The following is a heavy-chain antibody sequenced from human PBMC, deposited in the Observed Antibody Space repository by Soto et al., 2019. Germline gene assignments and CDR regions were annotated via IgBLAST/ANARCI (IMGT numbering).Heavy chain of an antibody. CDR1: GGSISSSSYY. Sequence: SETLSLTCTVSGGSISSSSYYWGWIRQPPGKGLEWIGSIYYSGSTNYNPSLKSRVTISVDTSKNQFSLKLSSVTAADTAVYYCASAPSSAWRYYFDYWGQGTLVTVSS. J-gene: IGHJ4*02. V-gene: IGHV4-39*07. CDR3: ASAPSSAWRYYFDY. D-gene: IGHD6-19*01. CDR2: IYYSGST.